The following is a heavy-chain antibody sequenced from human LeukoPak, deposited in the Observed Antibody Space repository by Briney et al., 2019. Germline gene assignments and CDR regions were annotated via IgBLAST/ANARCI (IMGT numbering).Heavy chain of an antibody. CDR3: ARNGGFGVVIRAFDI. J-gene: IGHJ3*02. V-gene: IGHV4-34*01. CDR2: INHSGST. D-gene: IGHD3-3*01. Sequence: PSETLSLTCAVYGGSFSGYYWSWIRQPPGKGLEWIGEINHSGSTNYNPSLKSRVTISVDTSKNQFSLKLSSVTAADTAVYYCARNGGFGVVIRAFDIWGQGTMVTVSS. CDR1: GGSFSGYY.